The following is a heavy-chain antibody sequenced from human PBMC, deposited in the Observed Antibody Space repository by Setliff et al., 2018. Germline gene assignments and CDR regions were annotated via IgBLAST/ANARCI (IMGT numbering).Heavy chain of an antibody. CDR1: RGSINSHY. CDR2: IFGSGST. CDR3: ARSSQSGWPVSGY. Sequence: SSETLSLTCTVSRGSINSHYWSWIRQPAGKGLEWIGRIFGSGSTNYNPSLKSRVTISVDTPNNQFSLELTSVTAADTAVYYCARSSQSGWPVSGYWGQGTLVTVSS. V-gene: IGHV4-4*07. D-gene: IGHD6-19*01. J-gene: IGHJ4*02.